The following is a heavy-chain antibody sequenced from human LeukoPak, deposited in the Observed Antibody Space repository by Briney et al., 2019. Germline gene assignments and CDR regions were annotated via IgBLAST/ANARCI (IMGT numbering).Heavy chain of an antibody. D-gene: IGHD1-26*01. CDR3: ARALPSPLYSGSYADAFDI. V-gene: IGHV3-21*01. CDR2: ISSSSSYI. CDR1: GFTFDDYD. Sequence: GGSLRLSCAASGFTFDDYDMSWVRQAPGKGLEWVSSISSSSSYIYYADSVKGRFTISRDNAKNSLYLQMNSLRAEDTAVYYCARALPSPLYSGSYADAFDIWGQGTMVTVSS. J-gene: IGHJ3*02.